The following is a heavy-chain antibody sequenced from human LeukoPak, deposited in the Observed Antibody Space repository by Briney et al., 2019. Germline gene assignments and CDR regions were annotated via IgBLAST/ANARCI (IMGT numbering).Heavy chain of an antibody. CDR2: IYYSGDT. CDR3: ARSSAAAGPTHNWFGP. V-gene: IGHV4-39*01. CDR1: GGXISSSSKY. D-gene: IGHD6-13*01. Sequence: SETLSLTCSVSGGXISSSSKYWGWIRQPPGKGLEWIGSIYYSGDTYYNPSLRSRVTISVDTSKNQFSLKLTSVTAADTAVYYCARSSAAAGPTHNWFGPWGQGTLVTVPS. J-gene: IGHJ5*02.